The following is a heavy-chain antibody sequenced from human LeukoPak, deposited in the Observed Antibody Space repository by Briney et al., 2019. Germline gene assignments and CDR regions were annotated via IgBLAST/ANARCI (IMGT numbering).Heavy chain of an antibody. V-gene: IGHV4-59*08. CDR3: AQTTGWPGFDF. CDR1: GASTSSTY. CDR2: IYNGRNT. Sequence: PSETLSLTCSASGASTSSTYWSWIRQSPGRTLEWIGHIYNGRNTKYNPSLRSRVTISVDTSKNQFSLSLTSVTAADTAIYYCAQTTGWPGFDFWGPGALVTVSS. J-gene: IGHJ4*02. D-gene: IGHD6-19*01.